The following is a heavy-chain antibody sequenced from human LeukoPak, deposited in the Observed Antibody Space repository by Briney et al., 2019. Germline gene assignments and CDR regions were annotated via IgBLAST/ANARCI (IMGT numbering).Heavy chain of an antibody. CDR1: GGSFSGYY. V-gene: IGHV4-34*01. D-gene: IGHD3-10*01. J-gene: IGHJ3*02. CDR3: ARGGPTRRGPFDI. CDR2: INHSGST. Sequence: PSETLSLTCAVYGGSFSGYYWSWIRQPPGKGLEWIGEINHSGSTNYNPSLKSRVTISVDKYKNQFSLKLSSVTAADTAVHYCARGGPTRRGPFDIWGQGTMVTVSS.